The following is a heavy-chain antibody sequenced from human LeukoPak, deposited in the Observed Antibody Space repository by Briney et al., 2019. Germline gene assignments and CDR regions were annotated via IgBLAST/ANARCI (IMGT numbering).Heavy chain of an antibody. CDR2: ISGSGGST. D-gene: IGHD1-26*01. Sequence: PGGSLRLSCGASGFTFSSYAMAWVRQAPGKGLEWVSAISGSGGSTYYADSVKGRFTISRDNSKNTLYLQMNSLRAEDTAVYYCAKDRGWGVAIVGATKGVDYWGQGTLVTVSS. J-gene: IGHJ4*02. CDR3: AKDRGWGVAIVGATKGVDY. CDR1: GFTFSSYA. V-gene: IGHV3-23*01.